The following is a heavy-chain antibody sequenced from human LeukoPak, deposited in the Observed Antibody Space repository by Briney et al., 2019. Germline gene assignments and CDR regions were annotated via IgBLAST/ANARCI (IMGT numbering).Heavy chain of an antibody. CDR3: ARDISYPTSGYYYGFDY. CDR1: GFTFSSYW. CDR2: IKQDGSEI. V-gene: IGHV3-7*03. D-gene: IGHD3-22*01. Sequence: PGGSLRLSCAASGFTFSSYWMSWVRQAPGKGLEWVAYIKQDGSEIYYVDSVKGRFTISRDNAKNSLYLQMNSLRADDTAIYYCARDISYPTSGYYYGFDYWGQGTLVTVSS. J-gene: IGHJ4*02.